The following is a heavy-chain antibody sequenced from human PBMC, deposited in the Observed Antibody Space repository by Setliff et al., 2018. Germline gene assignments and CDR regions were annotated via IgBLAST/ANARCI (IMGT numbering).Heavy chain of an antibody. CDR2: IYYSGST. D-gene: IGHD3-22*01. Sequence: SETLSLTCTVSGGSISSYYWSWIRQPPGKGLEWIGYIYYSGSTNYNPSLKSRVTILVDTSKNQFSLKLSSVAAADTDVYYCARASYYYDSSGYYGAGAFDIWGQGTMVTVSS. V-gene: IGHV4-59*01. CDR3: ARASYYYDSSGYYGAGAFDI. CDR1: GGSISSYY. J-gene: IGHJ3*02.